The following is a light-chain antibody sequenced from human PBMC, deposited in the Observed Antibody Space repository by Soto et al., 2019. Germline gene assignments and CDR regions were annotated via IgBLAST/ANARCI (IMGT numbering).Light chain of an antibody. V-gene: IGKV1-5*03. CDR3: QQYHDFQYT. J-gene: IGKJ2*01. CDR1: QSIGSG. CDR2: KAT. Sequence: DFQMTQSPSTLSASVGDGVTITCRASQSIGSGLAWYQQQPGKAPKLLIYKATNLQRGVSSRFSGSGSVTDFSLTISSLQPADAATYDCQQYHDFQYTFGQGTKLEI.